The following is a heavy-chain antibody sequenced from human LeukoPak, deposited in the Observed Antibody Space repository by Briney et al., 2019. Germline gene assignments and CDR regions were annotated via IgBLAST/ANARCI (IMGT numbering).Heavy chain of an antibody. D-gene: IGHD3-22*01. Sequence: SETLSLTCTVSGGCISSYYWSWIRQPPGKGLEWIGYIYYSGSTNYNPSLKSRVTISVDTSKNQFSLKLSSVTAADTAVYYCARVRSYYYDRGGMDVWGQGTTVTVSS. V-gene: IGHV4-59*01. J-gene: IGHJ6*02. CDR2: IYYSGST. CDR1: GGCISSYY. CDR3: ARVRSYYYDRGGMDV.